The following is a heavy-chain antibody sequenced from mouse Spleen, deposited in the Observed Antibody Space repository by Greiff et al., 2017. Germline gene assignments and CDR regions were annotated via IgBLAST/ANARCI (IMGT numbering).Heavy chain of an antibody. CDR2: ISSGGGNT. CDR1: GFTFSSYA. V-gene: IGHV5-9*04. CDR3: AKLRLRGYAMDY. D-gene: IGHD1-2*01. J-gene: IGHJ4*01. Sequence: EVKLMESGGGLVKLGGSLKLSCAASGFTFSSYAMSWVRQTPEKRLEWVATISSGGGNTYYPDSVKGRFTISRDNAKNTLYLQMSSLKSEDTAMYYCAKLRLRGYAMDYWGQGTSVTVSS.